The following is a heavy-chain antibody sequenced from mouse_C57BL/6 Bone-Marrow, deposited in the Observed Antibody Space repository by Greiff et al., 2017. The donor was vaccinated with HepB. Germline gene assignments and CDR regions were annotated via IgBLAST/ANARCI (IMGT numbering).Heavy chain of an antibody. CDR1: GYSITSGYY. Sequence: VQLKQSGPGLVKPSQSLSLTCSVTGYSITSGYYWNWIRQFPGNKLEWMGYISYDGSNNYNPSLKNRISITRDTSKNQFFLKLNSVTTEDTATYYCARGGCWGQGTLVTVSA. D-gene: IGHD3-2*02. CDR2: ISYDGSN. V-gene: IGHV3-6*01. J-gene: IGHJ3*01. CDR3: ARGGC.